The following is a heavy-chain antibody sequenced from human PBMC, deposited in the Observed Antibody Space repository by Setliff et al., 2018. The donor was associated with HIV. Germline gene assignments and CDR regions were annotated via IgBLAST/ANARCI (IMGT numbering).Heavy chain of an antibody. D-gene: IGHD3-10*01. Sequence: GESLRLSCTASGFRFGDYAMSWFRQAPGKGPEWVGFIRSKAYGGTKEYAVSVKGRFTISRDDSKSIAYLQMNSLKTEDTAVYYCTTSYGSGTYYRMGAFDIWGQGTMVTV. CDR2: IRSKAYGGTK. J-gene: IGHJ3*02. CDR1: GFRFGDYA. CDR3: TTSYGSGTYYRMGAFDI. V-gene: IGHV3-49*03.